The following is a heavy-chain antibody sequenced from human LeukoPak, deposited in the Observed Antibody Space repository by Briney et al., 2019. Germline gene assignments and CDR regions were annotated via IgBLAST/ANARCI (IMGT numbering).Heavy chain of an antibody. Sequence: PGGSLRLSCAASGFTFSNYGLSWVRQAPGQGLEWVSGITGSGTHIFYADSVRGRFTISRDNAKNSLYLQMDSLGPDDTAVYYCARDPYSGNYGNDYYYYMDVWGKGTTVTISS. CDR1: GFTFSNYG. J-gene: IGHJ6*03. D-gene: IGHD1-26*01. CDR2: ITGSGTHI. CDR3: ARDPYSGNYGNDYYYYMDV. V-gene: IGHV3-21*01.